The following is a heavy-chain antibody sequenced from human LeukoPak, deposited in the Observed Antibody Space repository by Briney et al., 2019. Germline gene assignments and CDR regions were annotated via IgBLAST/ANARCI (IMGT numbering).Heavy chain of an antibody. V-gene: IGHV3-23*01. D-gene: IGHD3-3*01. CDR3: VKGGRFLEWLFGDS. CDR2: ISGSGGNT. J-gene: IGHJ4*02. CDR1: GFTVSSNS. Sequence: GGSLRLSCTVSGFTVSSNSMSWVRQAPGKGLEWVSIISGSGGNTYYTDSVKGRFTISRDNSKNTLYLQMSSLRAEDTAVYYCVKGGRFLEWLFGDSWGQGTLVTVSS.